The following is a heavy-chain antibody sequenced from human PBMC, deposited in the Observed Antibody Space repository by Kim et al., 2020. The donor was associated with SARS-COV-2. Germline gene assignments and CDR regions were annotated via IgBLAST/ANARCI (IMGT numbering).Heavy chain of an antibody. CDR1: GYSFTSYW. CDR2: IDPSDSYT. D-gene: IGHD5-18*01. Sequence: GESLKISCKGSGYSFTSYWISWVRQMPGKGLEWMGRIDPSDSYTNYSPSFQGHVTISADKSISTAYLQWSSLKASDTAMYYCARIPVDTATHGNYYGMDVWGQGTTVTVSS. CDR3: ARIPVDTATHGNYYGMDV. V-gene: IGHV5-10-1*01. J-gene: IGHJ6*02.